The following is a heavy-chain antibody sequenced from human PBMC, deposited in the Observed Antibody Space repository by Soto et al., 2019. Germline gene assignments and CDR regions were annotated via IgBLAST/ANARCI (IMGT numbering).Heavy chain of an antibody. CDR3: ARGRGYYGDCVFDY. Sequence: SETLSLTCAVYGGSFSGYYWSWIRRPPGKGLEWIGEINHSGSTNYNPSLKSRVTISVDTSKNQFSLKLSSVTAADTAVYYCARGRGYYGDCVFDYWGQGTLVTVSS. J-gene: IGHJ4*02. CDR1: GGSFSGYY. CDR2: INHSGST. V-gene: IGHV4-34*01. D-gene: IGHD4-17*01.